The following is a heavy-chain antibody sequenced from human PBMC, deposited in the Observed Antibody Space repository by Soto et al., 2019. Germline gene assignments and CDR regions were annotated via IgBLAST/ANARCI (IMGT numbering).Heavy chain of an antibody. CDR1: GYTFTSYA. D-gene: IGHD5-12*01. Sequence: QVQLVQSGAEVKKPGASVKVSCKASGYTFTSYAMHWVRQAPGQRLEWMGWINAGNGNTKYSQKFQGRVTITRDTPASTAYMELSSLRSEDTAVYYCARVKRVATIRGAYYFDYWGQGTLVTVSS. CDR3: ARVKRVATIRGAYYFDY. CDR2: INAGNGNT. V-gene: IGHV1-3*01. J-gene: IGHJ4*02.